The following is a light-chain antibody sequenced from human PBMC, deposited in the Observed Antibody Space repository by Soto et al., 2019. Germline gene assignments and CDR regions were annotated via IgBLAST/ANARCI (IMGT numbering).Light chain of an antibody. V-gene: IGLV2-14*01. CDR1: SSDVGNYNY. CDR2: NVN. CDR3: SSFTSSTTSV. Sequence: QSVLTQSASVSGSPGQSITISCTGTSSDVGNYNYVSWYQQHPGEVPKLIIFNVNNRPSGVSHRFSGSKSGNTASLTISGLQAEDEADYYCSSFTSSTTSVFGTVTKLTVL. J-gene: IGLJ1*01.